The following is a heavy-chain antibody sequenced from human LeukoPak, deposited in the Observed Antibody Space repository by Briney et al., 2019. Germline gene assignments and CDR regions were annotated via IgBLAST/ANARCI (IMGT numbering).Heavy chain of an antibody. CDR3: AKDRGYCTNGVCYRIDF. V-gene: IGHV3-30*18. Sequence: GGSVRLSCAASGFTFSSYGMHWVRQAPGKGLEWVAIISYDGSNKYYADSVKGRFTISRDNSKNTLFLQMNSLRAEDTAVYYCAKDRGYCTNGVCYRIDFWGQGSLVTVSS. J-gene: IGHJ4*02. D-gene: IGHD2-8*01. CDR1: GFTFSSYG. CDR2: ISYDGSNK.